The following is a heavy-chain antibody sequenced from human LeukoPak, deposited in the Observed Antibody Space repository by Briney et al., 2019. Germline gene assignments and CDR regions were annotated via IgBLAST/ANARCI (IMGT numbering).Heavy chain of an antibody. J-gene: IGHJ4*02. CDR2: IYYSGST. V-gene: IGHV4-31*11. CDR3: ARALPGTIFGVVIIDRPDYFDY. D-gene: IGHD3-3*01. CDR1: GGSISSGGYS. Sequence: PSETLSLACAVSGGSISSGGYSWSWIRQHPGKGLEWIGYIYYSGSTYYNPSLKSRVTISVDTSKNQFSLKLSSVTAADTAVYYCARALPGTIFGVVIIDRPDYFDYWGQGTLVTVSS.